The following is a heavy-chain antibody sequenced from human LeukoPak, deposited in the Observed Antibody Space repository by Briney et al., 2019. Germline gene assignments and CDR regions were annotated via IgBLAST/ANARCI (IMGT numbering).Heavy chain of an antibody. V-gene: IGHV4-38-2*01. CDR2: IYHSGST. J-gene: IGHJ4*02. CDR1: GYSISSGYY. CDR3: ANIVSNY. Sequence: SETLSLTCAVSGYSISSGYYWGWIRQPPGKGLEWIGSIYHSGSTYYNPSLKGRVTISVDTSKNQFSLKLSSVTAADTAVYYCANIVSNYWGQGTLVTVSS. D-gene: IGHD3-16*02.